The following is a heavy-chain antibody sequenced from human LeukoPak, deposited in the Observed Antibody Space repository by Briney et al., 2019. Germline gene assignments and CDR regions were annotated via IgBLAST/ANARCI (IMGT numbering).Heavy chain of an antibody. CDR1: GFTFSSYW. CDR2: ISGSGGST. Sequence: GGSLRLSCAASGFTFSSYWMSWVRQAPGKGLEWVSGISGSGGSTYYADSVKGRLTISRDNSKNTLYLQMNSLRAEDTAVYYCAKGSGYYPEGSDYWGQGTLVTVSS. D-gene: IGHD3-22*01. V-gene: IGHV3-23*01. CDR3: AKGSGYYPEGSDY. J-gene: IGHJ4*02.